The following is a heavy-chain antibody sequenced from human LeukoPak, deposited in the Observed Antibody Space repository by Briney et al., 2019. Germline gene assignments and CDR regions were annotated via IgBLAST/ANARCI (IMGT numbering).Heavy chain of an antibody. J-gene: IGHJ5*02. Sequence: TSETLSLTCAVYGGSFSGYYWSWIRQHPGKGLEWIGYIYYSGSTYYNPSLKSRVTISVDTSKNQFSLKLSSVTAADTAVYYCARDLGDSNYFWFDPWGQGTLVTVSS. CDR2: IYYSGST. D-gene: IGHD4-11*01. CDR3: ARDLGDSNYFWFDP. V-gene: IGHV4-31*11. CDR1: GGSFSGYY.